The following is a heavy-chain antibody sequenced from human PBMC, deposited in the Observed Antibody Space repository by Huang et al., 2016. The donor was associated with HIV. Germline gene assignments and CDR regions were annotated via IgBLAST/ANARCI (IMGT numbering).Heavy chain of an antibody. V-gene: IGHV3-49*03. Sequence: DVQLVESGGTLVQPGRSLRLSCATSGFTFGDYTMAWLRQGAGKGLEWVGLIRSKTYGGAAEDAAAVKGRFIISRDDSENIVYLQLSSLQSEDTGLYYCTRGRTRGAYFNYWGQGTLVTVSS. CDR2: IRSKTYGGAA. CDR1: GFTFGDYT. J-gene: IGHJ4*02. D-gene: IGHD1-7*01. CDR3: TRGRTRGAYFNY.